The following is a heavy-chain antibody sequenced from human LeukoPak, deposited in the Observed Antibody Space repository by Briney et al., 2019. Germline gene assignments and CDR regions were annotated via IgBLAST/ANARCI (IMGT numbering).Heavy chain of an antibody. CDR1: GYTFTSYG. CDR3: ARDRRSGSYGAFDI. V-gene: IGHV1-18*01. Sequence: ASVKVSCKASGYTFTSYGISGVRQAPGRGLEWMGWISAYNGNTNYAQKLQGRVTMTTDTSTSTAYMELRSLRSDDTAVYYCARDRRSGSYGAFDIWGQGTMVTVSS. CDR2: ISAYNGNT. D-gene: IGHD1-26*01. J-gene: IGHJ3*02.